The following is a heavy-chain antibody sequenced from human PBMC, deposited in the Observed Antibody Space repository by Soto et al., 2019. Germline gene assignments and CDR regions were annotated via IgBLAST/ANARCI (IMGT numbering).Heavy chain of an antibody. V-gene: IGHV5-51*01. D-gene: IGHD4-17*01. CDR1: GYSFTSYW. J-gene: IGHJ3*02. CDR2: IYPGDSDT. Sequence: GESLKISCKGSGYSFTSYWIGWVRQMPGKGLEWLGIIYPGDSDTRYSPSFQGQVTISADKSISTAYLPLSSLKASDTAMSYCARLDYRDYVYAFDSWGQETMV. CDR3: ARLDYRDYVYAFDS.